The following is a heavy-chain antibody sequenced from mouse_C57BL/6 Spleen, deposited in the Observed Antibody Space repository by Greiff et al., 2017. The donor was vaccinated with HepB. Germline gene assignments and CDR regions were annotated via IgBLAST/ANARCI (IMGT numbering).Heavy chain of an antibody. CDR3: ARGYGKYDGFAY. CDR2: IHPNSGST. Sequence: QVQLQQPGAELVKPGASVKLSCKASGYTFTSYWMHWVKQRPGQGLEGIGMIHPNSGSTNYNEKFKSKATLTVDKPSSTAYRQLSSLTSEDSAVYYCARGYGKYDGFAYWGQGTLVTVSA. D-gene: IGHD2-1*01. CDR1: GYTFTSYW. V-gene: IGHV1-64*01. J-gene: IGHJ3*01.